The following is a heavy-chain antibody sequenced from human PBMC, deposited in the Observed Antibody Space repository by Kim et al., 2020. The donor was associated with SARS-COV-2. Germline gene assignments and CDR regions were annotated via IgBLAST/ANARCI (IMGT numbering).Heavy chain of an antibody. CDR1: GGSISSYY. J-gene: IGHJ3*02. Sequence: SETLSLTCTVSGGSISSYYWSWIRQPPGKGLEWIGYIYYSGSTNYNPSLKSRVTISVDTSKNQFSLKLSSVTAADTAVYYCARVPPYYDILTGSPFEDAFDILGQGTMVTVSS. V-gene: IGHV4-59*01. D-gene: IGHD3-9*01. CDR3: ARVPPYYDILTGSPFEDAFDI. CDR2: IYYSGST.